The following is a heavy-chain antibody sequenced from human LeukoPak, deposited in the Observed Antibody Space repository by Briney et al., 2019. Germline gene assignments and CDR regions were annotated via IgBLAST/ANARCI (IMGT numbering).Heavy chain of an antibody. CDR2: ISAYNGNT. V-gene: IGHV1-18*04. Sequence: GASVKVSCKASGYTFTGYYMHWVRQAPGQGLEWMGWISAYNGNTNYAQKLQGRVTMTTDTSTSTAYMELRSLRSDDTAVYYCARSAYYYGSGSPGTDYWGQGTLVTVSS. CDR3: ARSAYYYGSGSPGTDY. D-gene: IGHD3-10*01. J-gene: IGHJ4*02. CDR1: GYTFTGYY.